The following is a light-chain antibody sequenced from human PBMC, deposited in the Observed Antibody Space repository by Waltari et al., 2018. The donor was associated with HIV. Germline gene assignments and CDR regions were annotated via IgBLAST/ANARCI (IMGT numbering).Light chain of an antibody. CDR1: SSDVGSYNL. J-gene: IGLJ2*01. CDR3: CSYAGSSTFVV. Sequence: SALTQPASLSGSPGQSITISCTGTSSDVGSYNLVSWYQQHPGKAPKLMIYEVTKRASGVSNRFPGSKSGNTASLKISGLQAEDEADYYCCSYAGSSTFVVFGGGTKLTVL. CDR2: EVT. V-gene: IGLV2-23*02.